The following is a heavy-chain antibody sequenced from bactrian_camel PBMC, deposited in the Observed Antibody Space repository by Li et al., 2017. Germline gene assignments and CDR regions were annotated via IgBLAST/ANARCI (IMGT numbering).Heavy chain of an antibody. D-gene: IGHD3*01. V-gene: IGHV3S60*01. CDR2: ISTDGST. Sequence: HVQLVESGGGSVQAGGSLRLSCTASGFTFDDSDMGWYRQAPGNECELVSTISTDGSTYYADSVKGRFTISLDNAKNTAYLQMNSLKPEDTAVYYCAADELHNDCYSGSWGPPGTQVTVS. CDR1: GFTFDDSD. J-gene: IGHJ4*01.